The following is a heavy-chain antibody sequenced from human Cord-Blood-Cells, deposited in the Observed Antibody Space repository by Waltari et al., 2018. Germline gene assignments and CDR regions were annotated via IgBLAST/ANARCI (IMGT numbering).Heavy chain of an antibody. CDR1: GGSISSSNW. CDR2: IYHSGST. D-gene: IGHD5-12*01. J-gene: IGHJ6*02. CDR3: ARDRRIVATSYYYYYGMDV. Sequence: QVQLQESGPGLVKPSGTLSLTCAVSGGSISSSNWWSWVRQPPGKGLEWIGEIYHSGSTNDNPSLKSRVTISVDKSKTQFSLKLSSVTAADTAVYYCARDRRIVATSYYYYYGMDVWGQGTTVTVSS. V-gene: IGHV4-4*02.